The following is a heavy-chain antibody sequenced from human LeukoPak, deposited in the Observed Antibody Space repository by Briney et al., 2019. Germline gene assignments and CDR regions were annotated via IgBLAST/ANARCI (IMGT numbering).Heavy chain of an antibody. CDR3: ARGTFEVVVAATLFDY. CDR1: GYTFTSYD. CDR2: MNPNSGNT. V-gene: IGHV1-8*01. D-gene: IGHD2-15*01. J-gene: IGHJ4*02. Sequence: VASVKVSCKASGYTFTSYDVNWVRQATGQGLEWMGWMNPNSGNTGYAQKFQGRVTMTRNTSISTAYMELSSLRSEDTAVYYCARGTFEVVVAATLFDYWGQGTLVTVSS.